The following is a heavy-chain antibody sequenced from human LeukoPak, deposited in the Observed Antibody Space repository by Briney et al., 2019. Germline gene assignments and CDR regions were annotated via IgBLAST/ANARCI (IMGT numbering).Heavy chain of an antibody. CDR2: INPNSGGT. Sequence: ASVKVSCKASGYTFTGYYMHWVRQAPGQGLEWMGWINPNSGGTNYAQKFQGRVTMTRDTSISTAYMELSRLRSDDTAVYYCARDANYYDSSGYAFDIWGQGTMVTVSS. J-gene: IGHJ3*02. CDR1: GYTFTGYY. D-gene: IGHD3-22*01. V-gene: IGHV1-2*02. CDR3: ARDANYYDSSGYAFDI.